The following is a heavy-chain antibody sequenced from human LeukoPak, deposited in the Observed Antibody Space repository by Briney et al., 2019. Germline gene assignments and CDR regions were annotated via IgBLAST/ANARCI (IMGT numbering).Heavy chain of an antibody. CDR2: IDSGSDDI. CDR3: ARDTYPSQLIDY. CDR1: GFTFSLYA. Sequence: GSLRLSCAASGFTFSLYAMNWVRQAPGKGLEWVSYIDSGSDDIHYADSVRGRFTISRDIAKNSLYLQMNSLRAEDTAVYYCARDTYPSQLIDYWGQGTLVSVSS. D-gene: IGHD5-18*01. V-gene: IGHV3-21*05. J-gene: IGHJ4*02.